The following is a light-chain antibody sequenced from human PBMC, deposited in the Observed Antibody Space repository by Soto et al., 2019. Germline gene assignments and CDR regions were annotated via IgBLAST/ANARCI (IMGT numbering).Light chain of an antibody. CDR3: QQSYSRLVT. J-gene: IGKJ1*01. V-gene: IGKV1-39*01. Sequence: DIQMTQSPSSLSASVEDRVIITCRASENINSYLNWYQQKPGKAPKLLIYAASSLQSGVPSRFSGSGSETVFTLTINNLQPEDSATYYCQQSYSRLVTFGQGTKGEIK. CDR2: AAS. CDR1: ENINSY.